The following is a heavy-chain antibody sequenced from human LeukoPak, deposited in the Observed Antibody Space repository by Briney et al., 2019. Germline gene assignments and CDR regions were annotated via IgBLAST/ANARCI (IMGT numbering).Heavy chain of an antibody. Sequence: QPGGSLRFSCAASGFTFSSYWMSWVRQAPGKGLEWVANIKQAGSEKYYVDSVKGRFTISRDNAKNSLYLQMNSLRAEDTAVYYCARLRVVVDAYYYYYYYMDVWGKGTTVTVSS. V-gene: IGHV3-7*01. CDR1: GFTFSSYW. J-gene: IGHJ6*03. CDR3: ARLRVVVDAYYYYYYYMDV. CDR2: IKQAGSEK. D-gene: IGHD2-15*01.